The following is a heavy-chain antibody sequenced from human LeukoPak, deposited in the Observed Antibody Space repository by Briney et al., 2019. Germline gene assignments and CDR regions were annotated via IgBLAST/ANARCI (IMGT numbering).Heavy chain of an antibody. Sequence: GESLKISCKGSGYSFTSYWIGWVRQMPGKGLEWMGFIYPGDSDTRYSPSFQGQVTISADKSISTAYLQWSSLKASDTAMYYCARSGIAARQGNWFDPWGQGTLVTVSS. CDR1: GYSFTSYW. CDR3: ARSGIAARQGNWFDP. V-gene: IGHV5-51*01. CDR2: IYPGDSDT. D-gene: IGHD6-6*01. J-gene: IGHJ5*02.